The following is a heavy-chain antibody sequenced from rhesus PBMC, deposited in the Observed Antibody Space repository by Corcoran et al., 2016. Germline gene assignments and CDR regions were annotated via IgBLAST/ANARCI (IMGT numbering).Heavy chain of an antibody. D-gene: IGHD6-43*01. CDR1: GFTFSTYW. Sequence: EVRLVQSGGGLAKPGGSLRLSCAASGFTFSTYWMNWVRQTPGKGLEWISAINSGGGSTYYADSVKGRFTISRDNSKNPLSLQMNSLRAEDTAVYYCTKIAAAPSFDYWGQGVLVTVSS. CDR2: INSGGGST. J-gene: IGHJ4*01. CDR3: TKIAAAPSFDY. V-gene: IGHV3S42*01.